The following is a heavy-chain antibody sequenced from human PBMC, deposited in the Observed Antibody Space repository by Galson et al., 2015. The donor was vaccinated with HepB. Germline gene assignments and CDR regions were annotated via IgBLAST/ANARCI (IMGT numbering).Heavy chain of an antibody. Sequence: LSLTCTVSGVSISTYYWGWIRQPPGKGLEWIGYLYYDGTTNYNPSLKSRVTISVDTSKNQFSLKLSSMTPADTAVYYCARDPGFWRPDDASDIWGQGTMVTVSS. V-gene: IGHV4-59*01. J-gene: IGHJ3*02. CDR3: ARDPGFWRPDDASDI. D-gene: IGHD3-3*01. CDR1: GVSISTYY. CDR2: LYYDGTT.